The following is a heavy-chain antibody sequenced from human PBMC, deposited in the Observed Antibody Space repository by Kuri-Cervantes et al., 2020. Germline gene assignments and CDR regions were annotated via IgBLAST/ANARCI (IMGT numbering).Heavy chain of an antibody. D-gene: IGHD3-22*01. V-gene: IGHV3-30*03. CDR2: ISYDGSNK. CDR3: ARDFDGSGYFSYCDY. CDR1: GFTFSSYG. J-gene: IGHJ4*02. Sequence: GASLKISCAASGFTFSSYGMHWVRQAPGKGLEWVGVISYDGSNKYYADSVKGRFTISRDNSKNTLYLQMNSLRAEDTAVYYCARDFDGSGYFSYCDYWGQGTLVTVSS.